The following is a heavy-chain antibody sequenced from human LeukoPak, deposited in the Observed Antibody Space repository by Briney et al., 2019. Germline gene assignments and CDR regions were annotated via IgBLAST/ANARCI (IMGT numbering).Heavy chain of an antibody. V-gene: IGHV3-21*01. CDR3: ARAPAAPFYYFDY. CDR2: ISSSSSYI. D-gene: IGHD6-13*01. Sequence: PGGSLRLSCAASGFTFSSYSMNWVHQAPGKGLEWVSSISSSSSYIYYADSVKGRFTIPRDNAKNSLYLQMNSLRAEDTAVYYCARAPAAPFYYFDYWGQGTLVTVSS. CDR1: GFTFSSYS. J-gene: IGHJ4*02.